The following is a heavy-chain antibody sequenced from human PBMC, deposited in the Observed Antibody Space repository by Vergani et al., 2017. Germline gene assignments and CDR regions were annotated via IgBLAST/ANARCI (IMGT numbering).Heavy chain of an antibody. V-gene: IGHV3-33*01. Sequence: VQLVESGGGLVKPGGSLRLSCAASGFTFSSYGMHWVRQAPGKGLEWVAVIWYDGSNKYYADSVKGRFTISRDNSKNTLYLQMNSLRAEDTAVYYCARDERDLGYFDYWGQGTLVTVSS. CDR1: GFTFSSYG. CDR2: IWYDGSNK. CDR3: ARDERDLGYFDY. J-gene: IGHJ4*02. D-gene: IGHD7-27*01.